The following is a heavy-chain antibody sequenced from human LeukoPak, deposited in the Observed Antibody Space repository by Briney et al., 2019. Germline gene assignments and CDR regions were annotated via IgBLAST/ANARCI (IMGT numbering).Heavy chain of an antibody. CDR2: ISSSSSYI. J-gene: IGHJ1*01. CDR3: ARDDIVVVPAAASAEYFQH. Sequence: GGSLRLSCAASGFTFSSYSMNWVRQAPGKGLEWVSSISSSSSYIYYADSVKGRFTISRDNAKNSLYLQMNSLRAEDTAVYYCARDDIVVVPAAASAEYFQHWGQGTLVNVSS. CDR1: GFTFSSYS. D-gene: IGHD2-2*01. V-gene: IGHV3-21*01.